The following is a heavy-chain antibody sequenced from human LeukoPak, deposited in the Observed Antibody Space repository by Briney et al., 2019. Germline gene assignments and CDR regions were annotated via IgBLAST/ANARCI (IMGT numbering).Heavy chain of an antibody. CDR3: ASLWGSTSLTDYYFDY. D-gene: IGHD2-2*01. CDR1: GYTFTGYY. CDR2: INPSSGGT. Sequence: ASVKVSCKASGYTFTGYYMHWVRQAPGQGLEWMGWINPSSGGTNYAQKFQGRVTMTRDTSISTAYMELSRLRSDDTAVYYCASLWGSTSLTDYYFDYWGQGTLVTVSS. V-gene: IGHV1-2*02. J-gene: IGHJ4*02.